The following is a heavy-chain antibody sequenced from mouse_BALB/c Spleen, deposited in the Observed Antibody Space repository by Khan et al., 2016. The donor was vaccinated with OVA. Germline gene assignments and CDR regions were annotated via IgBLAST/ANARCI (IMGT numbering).Heavy chain of an antibody. Sequence: VQLQQSGAELARPGASVKMSCKASGYAFTSYTIHWIKKRPGQGLEWIGYINPSNGYTNYNQKFKDKATLTTDKSSTTAYLQLISLTSDDSAIYNCVRDGAYHRNDGWFAYWGQGTLVTVSA. CDR1: GYAFTSYT. D-gene: IGHD2-14*01. CDR2: INPSNGYT. J-gene: IGHJ3*01. V-gene: IGHV1-4*01. CDR3: VRDGAYHRNDGWFAY.